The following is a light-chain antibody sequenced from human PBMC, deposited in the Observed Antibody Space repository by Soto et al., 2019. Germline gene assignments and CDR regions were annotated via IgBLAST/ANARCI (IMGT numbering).Light chain of an antibody. CDR1: QSIRSY. Sequence: IQRTQSPSSLSASVGDRVTITCRASQSIRSYLNWYQQKPGKAPKLLIYAASSLQSGVPSRFIGSGSGTDFTLTISSMKPEDFATYYCQQSYSTWTFGQGTKVDIK. J-gene: IGKJ1*01. CDR3: QQSYSTWT. CDR2: AAS. V-gene: IGKV1-39*01.